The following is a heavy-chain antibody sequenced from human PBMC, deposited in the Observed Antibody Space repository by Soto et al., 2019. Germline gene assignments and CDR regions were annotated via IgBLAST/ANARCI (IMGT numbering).Heavy chain of an antibody. Sequence: PWEPLSLTFAVSGGSIGGVGYSWSWIRQPPGGGLEWIGYIYYSGSTYYNPSLKSRVTISVDTSKNQFSLKLSSVTAADTAVYYCARGPYRQREVGEYSHFVMDGWGKGKTVTVYS. J-gene: IGHJ6*04. CDR2: IYYSGST. CDR1: GGSIGGVGYS. D-gene: IGHD5-12*01. V-gene: IGHV4-31*11. CDR3: ARGPYRQREVGEYSHFVMDG.